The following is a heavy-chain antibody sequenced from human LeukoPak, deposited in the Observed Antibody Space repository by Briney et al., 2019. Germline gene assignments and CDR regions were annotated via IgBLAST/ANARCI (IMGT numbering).Heavy chain of an antibody. CDR1: GGSISSYY. Sequence: SETLSLTCTVSGGSISSYYWSWIRQPPGKGLEWIGYIYYSGSTNYNPSLKSRVTISVDTSKNQFSLKLSSVTAADTAVYYCARSGGMKWELYYYYYGMDVWGQGTTVTVSS. CDR2: IYYSGST. J-gene: IGHJ6*02. D-gene: IGHD1-26*01. CDR3: ARSGGMKWELYYYYYGMDV. V-gene: IGHV4-59*12.